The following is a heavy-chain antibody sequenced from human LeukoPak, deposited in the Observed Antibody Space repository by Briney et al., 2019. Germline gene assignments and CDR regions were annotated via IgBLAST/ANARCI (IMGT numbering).Heavy chain of an antibody. CDR1: GLTYQNTW. Sequence: GGSLRLSCAASGLTYQNTWMHWIRQAPGKGLVWVSRIISDGITTTYADSVKGRFTISRDNAKNTLYLQMNSLRADDTAVYYCAADGEYAFLVWGQGTMVTVSS. CDR2: IISDGITT. J-gene: IGHJ3*01. CDR3: AADGEYAFLV. V-gene: IGHV3-74*01. D-gene: IGHD2/OR15-2a*01.